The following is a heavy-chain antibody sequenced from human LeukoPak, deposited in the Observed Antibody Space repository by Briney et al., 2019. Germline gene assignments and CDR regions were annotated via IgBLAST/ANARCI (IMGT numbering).Heavy chain of an antibody. Sequence: PSETLSLTCAVSGGSFSDYYWSWIHQPPGKGLEWIGEINHSGSTNYNPSLKSRVTISVDTSKNQFSLKLSSVTAADTAVYYCARSIGGSGSYSDYWGQGTLVTVSS. J-gene: IGHJ4*02. CDR1: GGSFSDYY. CDR3: ARSIGGSGSYSDY. D-gene: IGHD3-10*01. V-gene: IGHV4-34*01. CDR2: INHSGST.